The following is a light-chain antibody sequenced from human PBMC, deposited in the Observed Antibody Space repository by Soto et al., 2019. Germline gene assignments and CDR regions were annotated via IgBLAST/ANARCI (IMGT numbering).Light chain of an antibody. Sequence: EIVMTQSPATLSVSPGERATLSCRASQRVSSTLAWYQQKPGQAPSLLIYGASTRATGIPARFSGSGSGTEFTLTISSLQSEDFAVYYCQQYNNWPLWSFGQGTKVEIK. CDR1: QRVSST. CDR2: GAS. V-gene: IGKV3-15*01. CDR3: QQYNNWPLWS. J-gene: IGKJ1*01.